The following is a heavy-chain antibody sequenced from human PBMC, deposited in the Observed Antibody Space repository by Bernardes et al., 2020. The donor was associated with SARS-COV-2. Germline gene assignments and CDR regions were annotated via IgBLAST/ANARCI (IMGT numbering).Heavy chain of an antibody. V-gene: IGHV3-23*01. Sequence: GGSLRLSCAASGFTFSSYAMSWVRQAPGKGLEWVSAISGSGGSTYYADSVKGRFTISRDNSKNTLYLQMNSLRAEDTAVYYCAKESSSSGPREYYFDYWGQGTLVTVSS. J-gene: IGHJ4*02. CDR1: GFTFSSYA. D-gene: IGHD6-13*01. CDR2: ISGSGGST. CDR3: AKESSSSGPREYYFDY.